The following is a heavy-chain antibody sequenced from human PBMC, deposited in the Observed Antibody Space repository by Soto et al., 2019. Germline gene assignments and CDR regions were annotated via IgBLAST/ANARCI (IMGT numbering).Heavy chain of an antibody. V-gene: IGHV4-59*01. CDR3: ARYGSGSSVWFDP. J-gene: IGHJ5*02. CDR1: GGSISSYY. D-gene: IGHD3-10*01. CDR2: IYYSGST. Sequence: KPSETLSLTCTVSGGSISSYYWSWIRQPPGKGLEWIGYIYYSGSTNYNPSLKSRVTISVDTSKNQFSLKLSSVTAADTAVYYCARYGSGSSVWFDPWGQGTLVTVSS.